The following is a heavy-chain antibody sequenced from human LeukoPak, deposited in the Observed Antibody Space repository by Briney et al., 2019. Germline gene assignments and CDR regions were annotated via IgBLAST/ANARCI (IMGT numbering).Heavy chain of an antibody. CDR1: GYSFTSYW. D-gene: IGHD5/OR15-5a*01. CDR3: ARHGSSYYYYMDV. CDR2: IYPGDSDT. Sequence: GESLKISCKGSGYSFTSYWIGWVRHMRGKGLEWMGIIYPGDSDTRYSPSFQGQVTISADKSISTAYLQWSSLKASDTAMYYCARHGSSYYYYMDVWGKGTTVTVSS. V-gene: IGHV5-51*01. J-gene: IGHJ6*03.